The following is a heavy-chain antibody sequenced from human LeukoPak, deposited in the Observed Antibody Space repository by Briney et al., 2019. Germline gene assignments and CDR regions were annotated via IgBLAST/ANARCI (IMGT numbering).Heavy chain of an antibody. CDR1: GYTFTSYY. Sequence: GASVKVSCKASGYTFTSYYMHWVRQAPGQGLEWMGIINPSGGSTSYAQKFQGGVTMTRDTSTSTVYMELSSLRSEDTAVHYCAVNRIVGATYYFDYWGQGTLVTVSS. J-gene: IGHJ4*02. CDR3: AVNRIVGATYYFDY. D-gene: IGHD1-26*01. CDR2: INPSGGST. V-gene: IGHV1-46*01.